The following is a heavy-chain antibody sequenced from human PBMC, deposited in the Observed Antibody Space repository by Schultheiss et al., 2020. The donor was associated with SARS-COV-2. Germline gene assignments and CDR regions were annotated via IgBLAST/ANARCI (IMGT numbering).Heavy chain of an antibody. V-gene: IGHV3-7*01. CDR2: IKQDGSGK. CDR3: ARVNHRGGNWFDP. CDR1: GFTFSSYE. J-gene: IGHJ5*02. Sequence: GGSLRLSCAASGFTFSSYEMNWVRQAPGKGLEWVANIKQDGSGKYYVDYVKGRFTISRDNAKNSLYLQMDSLRAEDTALYYCARVNHRGGNWFDPWGQGTLVTVSS. D-gene: IGHD3-10*01.